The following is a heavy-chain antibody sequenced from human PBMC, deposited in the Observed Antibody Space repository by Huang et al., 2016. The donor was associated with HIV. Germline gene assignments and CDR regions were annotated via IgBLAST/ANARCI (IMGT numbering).Heavy chain of an antibody. Sequence: EVQLLESGGGLVQPGGSLRLSCAASGFTFSSYAMGWVRQGPGKGLEGVSGIRGSGGSTYYADSVKGRFTISRDNSKNTLYLQMNSLRAEDTAVYYCAKPPSISSKYFQHWGQGTLVTVSS. J-gene: IGHJ1*01. CDR1: GFTFSSYA. CDR3: AKPPSISSKYFQH. V-gene: IGHV3-23*01. D-gene: IGHD3-3*02. CDR2: IRGSGGST.